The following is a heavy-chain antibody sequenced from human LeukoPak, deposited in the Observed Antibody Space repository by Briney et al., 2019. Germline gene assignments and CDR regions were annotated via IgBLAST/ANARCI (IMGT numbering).Heavy chain of an antibody. J-gene: IGHJ4*02. CDR1: GFTFSSYG. CDR2: IWYDGSNK. D-gene: IGHD2-2*01. CDR3: AKLWDIVVVPAALPLFDY. V-gene: IGHV3-33*06. Sequence: PGGSLRLSCAASGFTFSSYGMHWVRQAPGKGLGWVAVIWYDGSNKYYADSVKGRFTISRDNSKNTLYLQMNSLRAEDTAVYYCAKLWDIVVVPAALPLFDYWGQGTLVTVSS.